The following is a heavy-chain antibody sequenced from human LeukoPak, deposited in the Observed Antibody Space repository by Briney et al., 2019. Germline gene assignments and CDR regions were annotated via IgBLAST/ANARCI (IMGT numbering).Heavy chain of an antibody. Sequence: GRSLRLSCAASGFSFSSYSMNWVRQAPGKGLEWLSYISSGGHTIHYADSVKGRFTISRDNAKNSLYLQMNSLRDDDDTAVYYCARGSGSYDYWGQGTLVTVSS. D-gene: IGHD1-26*01. CDR2: ISSGGHTI. CDR3: ARGSGSYDY. V-gene: IGHV3-48*02. CDR1: GFSFSSYS. J-gene: IGHJ4*02.